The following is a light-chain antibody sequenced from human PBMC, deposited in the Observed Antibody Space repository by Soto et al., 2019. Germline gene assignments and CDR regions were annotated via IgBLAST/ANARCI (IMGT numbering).Light chain of an antibody. CDR1: QSVSGN. V-gene: IGKV3-15*01. CDR2: GAS. Sequence: IVLTQSPATLSVSPGERATLSCRASQSVSGNLAWYQQKPGQAPRLIIFGASTRATGIPGRFSASGSGTEFTLTISSLQSEDFAVYSCQQYNTWPWTFGQGTKVEIK. J-gene: IGKJ1*01. CDR3: QQYNTWPWT.